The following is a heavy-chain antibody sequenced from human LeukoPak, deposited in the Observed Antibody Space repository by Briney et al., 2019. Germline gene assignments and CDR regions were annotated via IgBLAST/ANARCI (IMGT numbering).Heavy chain of an antibody. CDR3: ARGRTYYYDTSGYYPSIYYGMDV. Sequence: SQTLSLTCAISGDSVSSNSAAWNWIRQSPSRGLEWLGRTYYRSNWYNDYAVSVKSRITINPDTSKNQFSLQLNSVTPEDTAVYYCARGRTYYYDTSGYYPSIYYGMDVWGQGTTVIVSS. CDR2: TYYRSNWYN. J-gene: IGHJ6*02. D-gene: IGHD3-22*01. CDR1: GDSVSSNSAA. V-gene: IGHV6-1*01.